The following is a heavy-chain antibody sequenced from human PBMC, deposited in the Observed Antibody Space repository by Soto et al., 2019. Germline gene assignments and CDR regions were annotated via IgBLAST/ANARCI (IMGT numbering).Heavy chain of an antibody. J-gene: IGHJ4*02. CDR3: ASAPPLVAPAATGFDS. CDR2: ISASTLTT. V-gene: IGHV3-48*02. Sequence: EVELVESGGGLVQPGGSLRLSCAASGFPFSTDSMSCVRQAPGNGLEWISYISASTLTTFYADSVKGRFTISRDTAQNSLYLQRSSLRDEATAVYYCASAPPLVAPAATGFDSWGQGTLVTVSS. CDR1: GFPFSTDS. D-gene: IGHD2-2*01.